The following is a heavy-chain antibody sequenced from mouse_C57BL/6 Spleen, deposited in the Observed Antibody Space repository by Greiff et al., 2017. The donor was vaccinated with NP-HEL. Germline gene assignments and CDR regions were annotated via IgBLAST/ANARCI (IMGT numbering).Heavy chain of an antibody. CDR1: GYTFTSYW. CDR3: ARSRSSGYAWFAY. V-gene: IGHV1-61*01. D-gene: IGHD3-2*02. J-gene: IGHJ3*01. Sequence: VQLQQPGAELVRPGSSVKLSCKASGYTFTSYWMDWVKQRPGQGLEWIGNIYPSDSETHYNQKFKDKATLTVDKSSSTAYMQLSSLTSEDSAVYYCARSRSSGYAWFAYWGQGTLVTVSA. CDR2: IYPSDSET.